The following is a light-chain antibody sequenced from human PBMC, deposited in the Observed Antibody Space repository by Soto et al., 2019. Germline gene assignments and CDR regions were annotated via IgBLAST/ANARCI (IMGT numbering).Light chain of an antibody. J-gene: IGKJ4*01. CDR2: GAS. CDR1: QGINRN. CDR3: QQYYSWPVT. V-gene: IGKV3-15*01. Sequence: IVMTQSPATLYVSPGESVTLSCRASQGINRNLAWYQQKPGQAPRLLISGASTGATGIPARCSGSGSGTEFTLTINSLQSEDSAVYYCQQYYSWPVTFGGVTKVEI.